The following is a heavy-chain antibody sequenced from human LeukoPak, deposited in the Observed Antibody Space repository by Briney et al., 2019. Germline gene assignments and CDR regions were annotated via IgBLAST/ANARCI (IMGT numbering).Heavy chain of an antibody. D-gene: IGHD2-15*01. Sequence: GASVKVSCKASGYTFTSYDINWVRQATGQGLEWMGWMNPNSGNTGYAQKFQGRVTMTRNTSTSTAYMELSSLRSEDTAVYYCARGRLGYCSGGSCCSSDYWGQGTLVTVSS. J-gene: IGHJ4*02. CDR3: ARGRLGYCSGGSCCSSDY. V-gene: IGHV1-8*01. CDR2: MNPNSGNT. CDR1: GYTFTSYD.